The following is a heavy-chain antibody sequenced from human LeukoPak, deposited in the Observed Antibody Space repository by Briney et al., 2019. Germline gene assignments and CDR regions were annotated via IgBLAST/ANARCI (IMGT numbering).Heavy chain of an antibody. CDR2: IIPIFGTA. J-gene: IGHJ4*02. CDR1: GGTFSSYA. V-gene: IGHV1-69*05. Sequence: SVKVSCKASGGTFSSYAISWVRQAPGQGLEWMGGIIPIFGTANYAQKFQGRVTMTTATSTSTAYMELRSLRSDDTAVYYCARDNDYYDSSGYYLGVYYWGQGTLVTVSS. D-gene: IGHD3-22*01. CDR3: ARDNDYYDSSGYYLGVYY.